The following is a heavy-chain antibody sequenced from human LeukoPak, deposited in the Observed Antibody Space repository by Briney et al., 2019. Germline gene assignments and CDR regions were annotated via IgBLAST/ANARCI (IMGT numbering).Heavy chain of an antibody. Sequence: GASVKVSCKASGYTFTSYAMNWVRQAPGQGLEWMGWINTNTGNPTYAQGFTGRFVFSLDTSVSTAYLQISSLKAEDTAVYYCARYSSGWTTLYMDVWGKGTTVTVSS. J-gene: IGHJ6*03. CDR3: ARYSSGWTTLYMDV. D-gene: IGHD6-19*01. CDR2: INTNTGNP. CDR1: GYTFTSYA. V-gene: IGHV7-4-1*02.